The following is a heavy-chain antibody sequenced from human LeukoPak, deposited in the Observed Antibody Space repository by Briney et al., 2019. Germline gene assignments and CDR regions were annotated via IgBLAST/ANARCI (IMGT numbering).Heavy chain of an antibody. CDR1: GFTVSSYY. CDR2: IYSGGST. Sequence: SGGSLRLSCAASGFTVSSYYMNWVRQAPGKGLEWVSVIYSGGSTYYADSVKGRFTISRDNSKNTLSLQMNSLRAEDTAVYYCAGRGSYGDYYDYWGQGTLVTVSS. D-gene: IGHD4-17*01. CDR3: AGRGSYGDYYDY. J-gene: IGHJ4*02. V-gene: IGHV3-53*01.